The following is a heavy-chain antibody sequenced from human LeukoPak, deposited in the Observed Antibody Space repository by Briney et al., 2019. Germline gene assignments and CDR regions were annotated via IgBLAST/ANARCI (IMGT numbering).Heavy chain of an antibody. D-gene: IGHD4-17*01. CDR3: ARVDGDYVLIDYYFDY. Sequence: SETLSLTCTVSGGSISSYYWSWIRQPPGKGLEWIGYIYYSGGTNYNPSLKSRVTISVDTSKNQFSLKLSSVTAADTAVYYCARVDGDYVLIDYYFDYWGQGTLVTVSS. J-gene: IGHJ4*02. CDR2: IYYSGGT. CDR1: GGSISSYY. V-gene: IGHV4-59*01.